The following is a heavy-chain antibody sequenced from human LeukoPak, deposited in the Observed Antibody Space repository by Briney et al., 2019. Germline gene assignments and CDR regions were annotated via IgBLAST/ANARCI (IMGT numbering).Heavy chain of an antibody. Sequence: PGGSLRLSCAASGFTFNDYAMHWVRQAPGKGLEWVSGISWNSGSIGYADSVKGRFTISRDNAKNSLYLQMNSLRAEDTALYYCAKDLVVTAIQGAFDIWGQGTMVTVSS. V-gene: IGHV3-9*01. J-gene: IGHJ3*02. CDR2: ISWNSGSI. CDR3: AKDLVVTAIQGAFDI. CDR1: GFTFNDYA. D-gene: IGHD2-21*02.